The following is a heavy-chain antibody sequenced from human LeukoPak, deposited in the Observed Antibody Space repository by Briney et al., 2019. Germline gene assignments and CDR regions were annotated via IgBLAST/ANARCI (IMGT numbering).Heavy chain of an antibody. CDR1: GFTFSSYA. Sequence: PGGSLRLSCAASGFTFSSYAMSWVRQAPGRGLEWVSAISGSGGSTYYADSVKGRFTISRDNSKNTLYLQMNSLRAEDTAVYYCAKCLVGATIPEFDYWGQGTLVTVSS. CDR3: AKCLVGATIPEFDY. J-gene: IGHJ4*02. V-gene: IGHV3-23*01. D-gene: IGHD1-26*01. CDR2: ISGSGGST.